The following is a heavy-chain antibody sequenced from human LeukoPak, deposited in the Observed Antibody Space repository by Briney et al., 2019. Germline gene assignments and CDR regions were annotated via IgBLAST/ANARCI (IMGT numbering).Heavy chain of an antibody. D-gene: IGHD3-22*01. Sequence: PGGFLRLSCAASGFTFSSYAMSWVRQAPGKGLEWVSAISGSGGSTYYADSVKGRFTISRDNSKNTLYLQMNSLRAEDTAVYYCARGRTMIVGGVYFDYWGQGTLVTVSS. CDR2: ISGSGGST. CDR3: ARGRTMIVGGVYFDY. CDR1: GFTFSSYA. V-gene: IGHV3-23*01. J-gene: IGHJ4*02.